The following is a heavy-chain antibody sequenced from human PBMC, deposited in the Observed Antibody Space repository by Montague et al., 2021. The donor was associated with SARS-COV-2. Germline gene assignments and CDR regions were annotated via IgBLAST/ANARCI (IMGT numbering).Heavy chain of an antibody. CDR3: ARVYYDYIWGSYVSTYFDY. D-gene: IGHD3-16*01. Sequence: SETLSLTCTVSGGSISSYYWSWIRQPPGRRLEWIGYIYYSGSTXXXPSXXXRVPISLDTSKNQFSLKLSSVTAADTAVYYCARVYYDYIWGSYVSTYFDYWGQGTLVTVSS. J-gene: IGHJ4*02. V-gene: IGHV4-59*01. CDR2: IYYSGST. CDR1: GGSISSYY.